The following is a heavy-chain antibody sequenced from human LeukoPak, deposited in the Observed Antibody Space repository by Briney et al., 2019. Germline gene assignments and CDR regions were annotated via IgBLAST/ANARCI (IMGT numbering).Heavy chain of an antibody. V-gene: IGHV4-59*01. Sequence: SETLSLTCTVSGGPIRSYYWSWMRQPPGKRLEWIGNIHYSESTNFNPSLKSRVAIAVDTSKNQFSLSMRSVTAADTAVYYCARVSAAGMEFHYGMDVWGQGTTVFVSS. J-gene: IGHJ6*02. CDR3: ARVSAAGMEFHYGMDV. CDR1: GGPIRSYY. D-gene: IGHD6-13*01. CDR2: IHYSEST.